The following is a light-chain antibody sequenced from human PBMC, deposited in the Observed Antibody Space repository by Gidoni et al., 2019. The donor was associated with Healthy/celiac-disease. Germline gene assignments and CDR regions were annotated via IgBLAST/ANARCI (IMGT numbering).Light chain of an antibody. CDR3: SSYAGSVNVV. CDR2: GVN. J-gene: IGLJ3*02. V-gene: IGLV2-8*01. CDR1: SSDVGGHNH. Sequence: QSALTQPPSASGSPGQSVTISCTGTSSDVGGHNHVSWYQQYPGKAPKLLIYGVNQRPSGVPDRFSGSKSGNTASLTVSGLQAEDDAHYYCSSYAGSVNVVFGGGTKLTVL.